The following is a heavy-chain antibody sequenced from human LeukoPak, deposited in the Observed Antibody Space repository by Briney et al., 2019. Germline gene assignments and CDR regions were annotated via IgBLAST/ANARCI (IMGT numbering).Heavy chain of an antibody. CDR1: GFTFISYW. V-gene: IGHV3-74*01. D-gene: IGHD1-1*01. CDR3: ARAYNSHFDY. J-gene: IGHJ4*02. CDR2: IKSDGSST. Sequence: GGSQRLSRAASGFTFISYWMHWVRQAPGKGLVCVSRIKSDGSSTSYADSVKGRFTISRDDAKNTLYLQMNSLRAEDTAVYYCARAYNSHFDYWGQGALVTVSS.